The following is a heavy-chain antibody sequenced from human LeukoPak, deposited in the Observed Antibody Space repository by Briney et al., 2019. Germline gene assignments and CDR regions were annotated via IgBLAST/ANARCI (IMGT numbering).Heavy chain of an antibody. Sequence: PSETLSLTCTVSGGSISSGDYYWSWIRQPPGKGLEWIGYIYYSGSTYYNPSLKSRVTISVDTSKNQFSLKLSSVTAADTAVYYCAREVVATWDYYYYGMDVWGQGTTVTVSS. CDR2: IYYSGST. D-gene: IGHD5-12*01. CDR3: AREVVATWDYYYYGMDV. J-gene: IGHJ6*02. V-gene: IGHV4-30-4*01. CDR1: GGSISSGDYY.